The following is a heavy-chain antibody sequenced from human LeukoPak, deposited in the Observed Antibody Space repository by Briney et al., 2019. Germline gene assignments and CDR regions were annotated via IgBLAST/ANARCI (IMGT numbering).Heavy chain of an antibody. J-gene: IGHJ3*02. Sequence: PGGSLRLSCAASGFTFSSYGMHWVRQAPGKGLEWVAVISYDGSNKYYADSVKGRSTIFRDNSKNTLYLQMNSLRAEDTAVYYCATTYGAGTGAFDIWGQGTMVTVSS. V-gene: IGHV3-30*03. D-gene: IGHD6-13*01. CDR1: GFTFSSYG. CDR2: ISYDGSNK. CDR3: ATTYGAGTGAFDI.